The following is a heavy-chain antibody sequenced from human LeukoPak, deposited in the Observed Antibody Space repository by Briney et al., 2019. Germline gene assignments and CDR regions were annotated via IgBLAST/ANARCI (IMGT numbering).Heavy chain of an antibody. CDR3: AKNYYDSSGYGRSDAFDI. CDR2: ISGSGGST. CDR1: GFTFSSYA. Sequence: GGSLRLSCAASGFTFSSYAMSWVRQAPGKGLEWVSAISGSGGSTYYADSVKGRFTISRDTSKNTLYLQINSLRAEDTAVYYCAKNYYDSSGYGRSDAFDIWGQGTMVTVSS. D-gene: IGHD3-22*01. V-gene: IGHV3-23*01. J-gene: IGHJ3*02.